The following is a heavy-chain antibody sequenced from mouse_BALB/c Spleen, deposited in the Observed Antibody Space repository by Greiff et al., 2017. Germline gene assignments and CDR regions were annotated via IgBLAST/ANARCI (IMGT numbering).Heavy chain of an antibody. V-gene: IGHV5-6-5*01. CDR3: AREGANSLLRLRGAMDY. CDR1: GFTFSSYA. D-gene: IGHD1-2*01. CDR2: ISSGGST. Sequence: DVMLVESGGGLVKPGGSLKLSCAASGFTFSSYAMSWVRQTPEKRLEWVASISSGGSTYYPDSVKGRFTISRDNARNILYLQMSSLRSEDTAMYYCAREGANSLLRLRGAMDYWGQGTSVTVAS. J-gene: IGHJ4*01.